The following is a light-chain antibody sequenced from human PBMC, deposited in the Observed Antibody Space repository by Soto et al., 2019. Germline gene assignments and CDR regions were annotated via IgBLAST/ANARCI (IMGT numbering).Light chain of an antibody. CDR2: DAS. V-gene: IGKV1-33*01. J-gene: IGKJ4*01. CDR3: QQYDSVPELT. CDR1: QDITNY. Sequence: DIQMTQSPSSLSASVRDRVTITCQASQDITNYLNWYQHKAGEAPKLLIYDASELQAGVPSRFSGSGFTRHFTFTITNLQPEDIGTYYCQQYDSVPELTFGGGTKVEI.